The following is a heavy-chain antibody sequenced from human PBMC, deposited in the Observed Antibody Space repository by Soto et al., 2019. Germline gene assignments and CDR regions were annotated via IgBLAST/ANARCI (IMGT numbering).Heavy chain of an antibody. Sequence: QVQLVESGGGVAQPGRSLRLSCAASGFTFSSYAMHWVRQAPGKGLEWVAVISYDGSNKYYADSVKGRFTISRDNSKNTLYLQMNSLRAEDTAVYYCARENDSMRGPGGMDVWGQGTTVTVSA. CDR3: ARENDSMRGPGGMDV. V-gene: IGHV3-30-3*01. CDR2: ISYDGSNK. CDR1: GFTFSSYA. J-gene: IGHJ6*01. D-gene: IGHD3-22*01.